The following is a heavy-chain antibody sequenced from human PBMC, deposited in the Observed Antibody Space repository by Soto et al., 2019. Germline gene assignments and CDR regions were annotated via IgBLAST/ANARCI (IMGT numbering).Heavy chain of an antibody. J-gene: IGHJ5*02. Sequence: QVQLQESGPGLVKPSQTLSLTCTVSGGSISSGGYYWSWIRQHPGKGLGWIGYIYYSGSTYYNPSLKSRVTISVDTSKNQFSLKLSSVTAADTAVYYCARARFGSSDWFDPWGQGTLVTVSS. CDR2: IYYSGST. V-gene: IGHV4-31*03. CDR3: ARARFGSSDWFDP. D-gene: IGHD3-10*01. CDR1: GGSISSGGYY.